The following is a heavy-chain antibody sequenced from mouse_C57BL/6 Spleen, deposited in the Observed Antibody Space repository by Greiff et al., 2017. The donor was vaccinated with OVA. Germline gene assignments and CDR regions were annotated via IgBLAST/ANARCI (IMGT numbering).Heavy chain of an antibody. CDR2: IRNKANGYTT. CDR3: ARLLYYGNPMDY. D-gene: IGHD2-1*01. Sequence: EVQLQESGGGLVQPGGSLSLSCAASGFTFTDYYMSWVRQPPGKALEWLGFIRNKANGYTTEYSASVKGRFTISRDNSQSILYLQMNALRAEDSATYYCARLLYYGNPMDYWGQGTSVTVSS. V-gene: IGHV7-3*01. J-gene: IGHJ4*01. CDR1: GFTFTDYY.